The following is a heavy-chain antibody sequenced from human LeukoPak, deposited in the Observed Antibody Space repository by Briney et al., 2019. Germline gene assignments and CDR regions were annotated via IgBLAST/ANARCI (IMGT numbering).Heavy chain of an antibody. CDR3: ARVRDGDYGYIGFDH. J-gene: IGHJ5*02. D-gene: IGHD4-17*01. CDR2: IYYSGRT. V-gene: IGHV4-31*03. CDR1: GGSFSSGGYY. Sequence: PSQTLSLTCTVSGGSFSSGGYYWSWIRQHPGKGLEWIGYIYYSGRTYYNPSLKSRVTISVDTSKNQFSLKLSSVTAADTAVYHCARVRDGDYGYIGFDHWGQGTLVTVSS.